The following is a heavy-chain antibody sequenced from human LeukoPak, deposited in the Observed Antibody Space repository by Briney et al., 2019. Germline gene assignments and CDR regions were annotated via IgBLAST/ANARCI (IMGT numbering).Heavy chain of an antibody. Sequence: PSETLSLTCTASGGSMSPHHWGWIRQPPGKGLEWTGYIYYSGSTNYNPSLNSRVTISVDTSKNQFSLRLSSVTAADTAMYYCARRTTSMIFFDYWGQGTLVTVSS. D-gene: IGHD3/OR15-3a*01. CDR1: GGSMSPHH. CDR3: ARRTTSMIFFDY. J-gene: IGHJ4*02. CDR2: IYYSGST. V-gene: IGHV4-59*08.